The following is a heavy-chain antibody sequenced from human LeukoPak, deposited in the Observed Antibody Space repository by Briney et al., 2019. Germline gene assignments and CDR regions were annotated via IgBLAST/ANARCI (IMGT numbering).Heavy chain of an antibody. J-gene: IGHJ5*02. D-gene: IGHD2-2*01. Sequence: PSETLSLTCAVYGGSFSGYYWSWIRQPPGKGLEWIGEINHSGSTNYNPSLKSRVTISVDTSKNQFSLKLSSVTAADTAVYYCASLGGQLPSYNWFDPWGQGTLVTVSS. CDR2: INHSGST. CDR3: ASLGGQLPSYNWFDP. CDR1: GGSFSGYY. V-gene: IGHV4-34*01.